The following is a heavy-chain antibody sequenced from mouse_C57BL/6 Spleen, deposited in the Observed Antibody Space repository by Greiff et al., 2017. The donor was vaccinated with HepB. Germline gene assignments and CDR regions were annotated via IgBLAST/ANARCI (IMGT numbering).Heavy chain of an antibody. J-gene: IGHJ4*01. Sequence: QVQLQHPGAELVRPGTSVKLSCKASGYTFTSYWMHWVKQRPGQGLEWIGVIDPSDSYTNYNQKFKGKATLTVDTSSSTAYMQLSSLTSEDSAVYYCARDYYGNYAMDYWGQGTSVTVSS. CDR1: GYTFTSYW. CDR2: IDPSDSYT. D-gene: IGHD1-1*01. CDR3: ARDYYGNYAMDY. V-gene: IGHV1-59*01.